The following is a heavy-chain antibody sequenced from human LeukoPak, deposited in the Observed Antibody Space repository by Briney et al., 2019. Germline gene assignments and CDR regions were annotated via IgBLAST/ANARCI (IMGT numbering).Heavy chain of an antibody. D-gene: IGHD1-14*01. CDR1: GYTFTDYY. Sequence: GASVKVSCKASGYTFTDYYMHWVRQAPGQGLEWMGRINPNSGGTDYAQKFQGRVTMTRDTSITTAYMELSRLRSDDTAVYYCATGTVSDGNYWGQGTLVTVSS. V-gene: IGHV1-2*02. J-gene: IGHJ4*02. CDR3: ATGTVSDGNY. CDR2: INPNSGGT.